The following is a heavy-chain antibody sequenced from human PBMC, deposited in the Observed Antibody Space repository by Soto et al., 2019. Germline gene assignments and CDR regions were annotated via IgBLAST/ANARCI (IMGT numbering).Heavy chain of an antibody. CDR2: ISAYNGNT. CDR3: AMLADFWSGYYPD. J-gene: IGHJ4*02. D-gene: IGHD3-3*01. CDR1: GGTFSSYG. Sequence: GASVKVSCKSSGGTFSSYGISWVRQAPGQGLEWMGWISAYNGNTNYAQKLQGRVTMTTDTSTSTAYMELRSLRSDDTAVYYCAMLADFWSGYYPDWGQGTLVTVSS. V-gene: IGHV1-18*01.